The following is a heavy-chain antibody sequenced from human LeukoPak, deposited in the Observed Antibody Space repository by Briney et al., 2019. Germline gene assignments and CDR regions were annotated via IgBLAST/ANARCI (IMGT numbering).Heavy chain of an antibody. J-gene: IGHJ3*01. Sequence: TGGSLRLSCAASGFTFSSYWMHWVRQAPGKGLVWVSRINSDGSSTSYADSVKGRFTISRDNAKNALYLEMNSLRTEDVALYYCAKDVTPSVGHDAFDLWGQGTMVTVSS. D-gene: IGHD5/OR15-5a*01. CDR2: INSDGSST. V-gene: IGHV3-74*01. CDR1: GFTFSSYW. CDR3: AKDVTPSVGHDAFDL.